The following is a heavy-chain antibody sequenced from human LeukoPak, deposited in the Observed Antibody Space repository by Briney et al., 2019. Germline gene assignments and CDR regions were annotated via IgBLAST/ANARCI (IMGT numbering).Heavy chain of an antibody. V-gene: IGHV1-2*02. D-gene: IGHD3-16*01. J-gene: IGHJ3*02. Sequence: ASVKVSCKASGYTFTGYYMHWVRQAPGQGLEWMGWINPNSGGTNYAQKFQGRVTMTRATSISTAYMELSRLRSDDTAVYYCARASRRGNAFDIWGQGTMVTVSS. CDR3: ARASRRGNAFDI. CDR2: INPNSGGT. CDR1: GYTFTGYY.